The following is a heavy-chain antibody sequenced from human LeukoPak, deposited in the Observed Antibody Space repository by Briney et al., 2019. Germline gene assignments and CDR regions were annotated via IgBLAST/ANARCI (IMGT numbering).Heavy chain of an antibody. D-gene: IGHD6-13*01. CDR1: GGSISSYY. CDR2: IYYSGST. CDR3: ARNGQQLVKVDY. Sequence: PSETLSLTCTVSGGSISSYYWGWIRQPPGKGLEWIGSIYYSGSTYYNPSLKSRVTISVDTSKNQFSLKLSSVTAADTAVYYCARNGQQLVKVDYWGQGTLVTVSS. J-gene: IGHJ4*02. V-gene: IGHV4-39*07.